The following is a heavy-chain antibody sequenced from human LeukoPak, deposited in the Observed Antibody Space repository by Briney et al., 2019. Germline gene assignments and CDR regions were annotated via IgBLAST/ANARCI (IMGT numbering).Heavy chain of an antibody. CDR3: ARDGTTWIQTFYYYYYYMDV. J-gene: IGHJ6*03. CDR1: GYTFTSYA. Sequence: VASVKVSCKASGYTFTSYAMNWVRQAPGQGLEWMGWINTNTGNPTYAQGFTGRFVFSLDTSVSTAYLQISSLKAEDTAVYYCARDGTTWIQTFYYYYYYMDVWGKGTTVTVSS. V-gene: IGHV7-4-1*02. D-gene: IGHD5-18*01. CDR2: INTNTGNP.